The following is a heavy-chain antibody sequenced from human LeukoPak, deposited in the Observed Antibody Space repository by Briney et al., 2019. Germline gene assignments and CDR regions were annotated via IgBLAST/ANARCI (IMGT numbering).Heavy chain of an antibody. D-gene: IGHD6-13*01. V-gene: IGHV4-39*07. CDR3: ARDMYSSSWYWFDP. Sequence: SETLSLTCTVSGGSISSSSYYWGWIRQPPGKGLEWIGSIYYSGSTYYNPSLKSRVTTSVDTSKNQFSLKLSSVTAADTAVYYCARDMYSSSWYWFDPWGQGTLVTVSS. J-gene: IGHJ5*02. CDR2: IYYSGST. CDR1: GGSISSSSYY.